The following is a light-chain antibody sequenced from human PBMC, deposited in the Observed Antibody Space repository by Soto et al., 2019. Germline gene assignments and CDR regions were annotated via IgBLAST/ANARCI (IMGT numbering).Light chain of an antibody. CDR2: EVN. J-gene: IGLJ1*01. Sequence: QSVLTQPASVSGSPGQSITISCTGTSSDVGTYTLASWYQHHPGKAPKLVIYEVNKRPAGVSKRFSGSKSGDTASLTISGLQAEDEADYYCSSYSGPTTFDVFGTGTKVTVL. CDR3: SSYSGPTTFDV. CDR1: SSDVGTYTL. V-gene: IGLV2-23*02.